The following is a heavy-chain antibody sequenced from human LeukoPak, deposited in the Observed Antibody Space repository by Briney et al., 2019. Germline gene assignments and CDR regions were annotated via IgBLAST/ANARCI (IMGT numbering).Heavy chain of an antibody. CDR2: ISAYNGNT. V-gene: IGHV1-18*01. CDR3: ARSVGFSYYDSSGYYDY. D-gene: IGHD3-22*01. J-gene: IGHJ4*02. CDR1: GYTFTSYG. Sequence: RASVKVSCKASGYTFTSYGNSWVRQAPGQGLEWMGWISAYNGNTNYAQKLQGRVTMTTDTSTSTAYMELRSLRSDDTAVYYCARSVGFSYYDSSGYYDYWGQGTLVTVSS.